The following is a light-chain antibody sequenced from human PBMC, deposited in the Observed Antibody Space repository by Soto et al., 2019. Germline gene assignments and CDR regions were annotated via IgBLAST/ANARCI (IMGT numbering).Light chain of an antibody. CDR2: DIT. CDR1: RSDVGAYNY. V-gene: IGLV2-11*01. J-gene: IGLJ2*01. Sequence: QSALTQPRSVSGSPGQSVTISCTGTRSDVGAYNYVSWYPQNRGKAPKVMIYDITKRPSGVPDRFSGSKSGNTASLTISGLQAEDEGDYYCYSYAGNSVVIFGGGTKVTVL. CDR3: YSYAGNSVVI.